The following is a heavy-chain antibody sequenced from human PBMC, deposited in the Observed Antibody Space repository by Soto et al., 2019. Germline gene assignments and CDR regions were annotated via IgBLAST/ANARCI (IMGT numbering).Heavy chain of an antibody. D-gene: IGHD3-3*01. CDR1: GGSISNYY. CDR3: ARDRITTPLDY. CDR2: IYYSGSI. V-gene: IGHV4-59*01. Sequence: QVQLQESGPGLVKPSETLSLTCTVSGGSISNYYWSWIRQPPGKGLEWIGYIYYSGSINYNSSLETRVTISVDTSKNQFSLKLTSVTAADTAVYYCARDRITTPLDYWGQGTLVTVSS. J-gene: IGHJ4*02.